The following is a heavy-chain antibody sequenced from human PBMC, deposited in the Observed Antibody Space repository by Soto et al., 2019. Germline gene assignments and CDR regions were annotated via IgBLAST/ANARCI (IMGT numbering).Heavy chain of an antibody. D-gene: IGHD6-19*01. CDR2: IWYDGSNK. J-gene: IGHJ4*02. V-gene: IGHV3-33*01. CDR3: ARDKQWLVPDY. Sequence: GGSLRLSCAASGFTFSSYGMHWVRQAPGKGLEWVAVIWYDGSNKYYADSVKGRFTISRDNSKNTLYLQMNSLRAEDTAVYYCARDKQWLVPDYWGQGTLGTVS. CDR1: GFTFSSYG.